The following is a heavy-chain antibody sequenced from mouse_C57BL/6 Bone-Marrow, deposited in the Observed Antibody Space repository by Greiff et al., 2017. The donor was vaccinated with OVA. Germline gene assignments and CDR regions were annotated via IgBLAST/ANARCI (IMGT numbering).Heavy chain of an antibody. CDR2: ISYSGST. CDR1: GYSITSDY. J-gene: IGHJ4*01. Sequence: EVQLQQSGPGLAKPSQTLSLTCSVTGYSITSDYWNWIRKFPGNKLEYMGYISYSGSTYYNPSLKSRISLTRDTSKNQYYLQLHSVTTEDTATYCCARYGYYGTYAMDYWGQGTAVTVSS. D-gene: IGHD1-1*01. V-gene: IGHV3-8*01. CDR3: ARYGYYGTYAMDY.